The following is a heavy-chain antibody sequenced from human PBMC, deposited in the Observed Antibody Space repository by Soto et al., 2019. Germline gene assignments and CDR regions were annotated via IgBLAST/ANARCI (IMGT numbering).Heavy chain of an antibody. Sequence: EVQLVESGGGLVQPGGSLRLSCAASGFTFSSYEMNWVRQAPGKGLEWVSYISSSGSTIYYADSVKGRFTISRDNAKNSLYLQMNSLRAEDTAVYYCARGGGVGWIQPEGEFDYWGQGTLVTVSS. CDR1: GFTFSSYE. CDR3: ARGGGVGWIQPEGEFDY. J-gene: IGHJ4*02. V-gene: IGHV3-48*03. D-gene: IGHD5-18*01. CDR2: ISSSGSTI.